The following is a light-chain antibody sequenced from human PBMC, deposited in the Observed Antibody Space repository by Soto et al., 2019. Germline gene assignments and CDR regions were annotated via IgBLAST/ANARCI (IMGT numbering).Light chain of an antibody. CDR3: RSCGSGSRFDVL. V-gene: IGLV2-23*01. Sequence: QSALTQPASVSGSPGQSITISCTGTGTALVNYNLVYWYQQPPGQAPRLVIYESTKRPSGLSDRFSGSKSGNTASLAISGLQADDEADYYCRSCGSGSRFDVLFGGGTKLTVL. CDR2: EST. J-gene: IGLJ3*02. CDR1: GTALVNYNL.